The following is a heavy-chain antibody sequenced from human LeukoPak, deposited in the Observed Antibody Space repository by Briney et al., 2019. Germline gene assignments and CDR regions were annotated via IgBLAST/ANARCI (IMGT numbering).Heavy chain of an antibody. CDR3: ARQPASYYYDSSGYYYDY. Sequence: SETLSLTCAVYGGSFSGYYWSWIRQPPGKGLEWIGEINHSGSTNYNPSLKSRVTISVDTSKNQFSLKLSSVTAADTAVYYCARQPASYYYDSSGYYYDYWGQGTLVTVSS. CDR1: GGSFSGYY. D-gene: IGHD3-22*01. V-gene: IGHV4-34*01. CDR2: INHSGST. J-gene: IGHJ4*02.